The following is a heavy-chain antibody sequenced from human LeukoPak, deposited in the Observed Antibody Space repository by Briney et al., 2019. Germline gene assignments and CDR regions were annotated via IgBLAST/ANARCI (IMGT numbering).Heavy chain of an antibody. D-gene: IGHD1-26*01. CDR3: AREGPIVGATHLVDY. CDR1: GYTFTDYY. Sequence: ASVRVSCKASGYTFTDYYMHWVRQAPGQGLEWMGWINPNSGGTNYAQKFQGRVTMTRDTSISTAYMELSRLRSDDTAVYYCAREGPIVGATHLVDYWGQGTLVTVSS. CDR2: INPNSGGT. V-gene: IGHV1-2*02. J-gene: IGHJ4*02.